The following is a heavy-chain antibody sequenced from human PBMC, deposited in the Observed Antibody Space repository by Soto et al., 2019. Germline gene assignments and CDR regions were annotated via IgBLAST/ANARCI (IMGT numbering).Heavy chain of an antibody. V-gene: IGHV4-59*01. CDR2: IYYSGST. J-gene: IGHJ3*02. D-gene: IGHD1-26*01. CDR3: AREKISGSYPIDAFDI. Sequence: QVQLQESGPGLVKPSETLSLTCTVSGGSISSYYWSWIRQPPGKGLEWIGYIYYSGSTNYNPSLKSRVTISVDTSKNQFSLKLSSVTAADTAVYYCAREKISGSYPIDAFDIWGQGTMVTVSS. CDR1: GGSISSYY.